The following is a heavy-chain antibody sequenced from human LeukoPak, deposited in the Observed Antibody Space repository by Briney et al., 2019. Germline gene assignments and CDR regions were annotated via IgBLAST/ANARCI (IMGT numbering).Heavy chain of an antibody. CDR2: IYSGGST. CDR3: AFRIAARPINFDY. V-gene: IGHV3-53*01. CDR1: GFTVSSNY. Sequence: GGSLRLSCAASGFTVSSNYMSWVRQAPGKGLEWVSVIYSGGSTYYADSVKGRFTISRDNSKSTLYLQMNSLRAEDTAVYYCAFRIAARPINFDYWGQGTLVTVSS. D-gene: IGHD6-6*01. J-gene: IGHJ4*02.